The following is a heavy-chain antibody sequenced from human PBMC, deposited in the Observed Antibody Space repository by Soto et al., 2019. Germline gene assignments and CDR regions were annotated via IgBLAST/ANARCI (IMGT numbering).Heavy chain of an antibody. V-gene: IGHV3-33*01. Sequence: GGSLRLSCAASGFTFSSYGMHWVRQAPGKGLEWVAVIWYDGSNKYYADSVKGRFTISRDNSKNTLYLQMNSLRAEDTAVYYCARVYTGYSVGYYYGMDVWGQGTTVTVSS. CDR3: ARVYTGYSVGYYYGMDV. J-gene: IGHJ6*02. D-gene: IGHD3-9*01. CDR2: IWYDGSNK. CDR1: GFTFSSYG.